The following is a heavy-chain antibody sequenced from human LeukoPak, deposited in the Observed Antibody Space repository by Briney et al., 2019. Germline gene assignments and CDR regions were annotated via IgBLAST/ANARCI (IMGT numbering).Heavy chain of an antibody. CDR2: ISSASNTI. Sequence: QPGESLRLSCAASGFTFSSYSMNWVRQAPGKGLEWVSYISSASNTIYYADSVKGRFTISRDNAKNSLYLQMNSLRAEDMAMYYCARDGWFGDYNWFDPWGQGTLVTVSS. CDR1: GFTFSSYS. CDR3: ARDGWFGDYNWFDP. D-gene: IGHD3-10*01. J-gene: IGHJ5*02. V-gene: IGHV3-48*01.